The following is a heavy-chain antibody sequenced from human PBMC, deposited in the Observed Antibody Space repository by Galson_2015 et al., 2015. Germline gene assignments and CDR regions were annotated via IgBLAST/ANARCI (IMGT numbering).Heavy chain of an antibody. V-gene: IGHV3-23*01. CDR1: GFTFSSYP. Sequence: SLRLSCAASGFTFSSYPMSWVRQAPGKRLEWVSTISGSGGSTYYADSVKGRFTISRDNSKNTLYLQMNSLRAEDTAVYSCARHPLKLWYVDLWGRGTLVTVSS. D-gene: IGHD2-15*01. CDR2: ISGSGGST. CDR3: ARHPLKLWYVDL. J-gene: IGHJ2*01.